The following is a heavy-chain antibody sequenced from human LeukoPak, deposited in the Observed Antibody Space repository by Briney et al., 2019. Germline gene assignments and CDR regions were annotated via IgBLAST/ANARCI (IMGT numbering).Heavy chain of an antibody. CDR1: GFTFSNYA. J-gene: IGHJ4*02. V-gene: IGHV3-23*01. CDR3: VKDSPYSSSWYDFDY. D-gene: IGHD6-13*01. Sequence: GGSLRLSCAASGFTFSNYAMNWVRQAPGKGLEWVSVISDSGGITHYADSAKGRFTISRDNSKNTLYLQMNSLRAEDTAVYYCVKDSPYSSSWYDFDYWGQGTLVTVSS. CDR2: ISDSGGIT.